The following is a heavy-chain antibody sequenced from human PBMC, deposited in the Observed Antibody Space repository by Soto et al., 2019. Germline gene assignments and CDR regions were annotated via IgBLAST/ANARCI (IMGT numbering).Heavy chain of an antibody. J-gene: IGHJ3*02. CDR2: INPNSGGT. D-gene: IGHD2-15*01. Sequence: QVQLVQSGAEVKKPGASVKVSCKASGYTFTGYYMHWVRQAPGQGLEWMGWINPNSGGTNYAQKLQGWVTMPRDTSISTAYMELSRLRSDDTAVYYCARGGGYCSGGSCWTNAFDIWGQGTMVTVSS. CDR3: ARGGGYCSGGSCWTNAFDI. CDR1: GYTFTGYY. V-gene: IGHV1-2*04.